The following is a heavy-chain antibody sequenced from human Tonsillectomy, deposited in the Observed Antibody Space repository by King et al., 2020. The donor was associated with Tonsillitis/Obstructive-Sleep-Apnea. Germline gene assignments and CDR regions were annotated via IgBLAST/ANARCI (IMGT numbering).Heavy chain of an antibody. CDR1: GGTFSSYA. J-gene: IGHJ4*02. V-gene: IGHV1-69*10. CDR3: ARMRSMNCSITSCYTRSGSYYGY. Sequence: QLVQSGAEVKKPGSSVKVSCKASGGTFSSYAISWVRQAPGQGLEWMGGIIPILGIANYAQKFQGRVTITADKSTSTAYMELSRLRSEDTAVYYCARMRSMNCSITSCYTRSGSYYGYWGQGTLVTVSS. D-gene: IGHD2-2*02. CDR2: IIPILGIA.